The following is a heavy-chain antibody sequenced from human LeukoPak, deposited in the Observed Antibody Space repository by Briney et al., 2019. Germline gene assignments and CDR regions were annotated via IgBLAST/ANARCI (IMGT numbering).Heavy chain of an antibody. Sequence: SGTLSLTCTGSGGSISSSSYYWGWLRQRPGKGLEGMGSINYSGSTYYNPSLESGVTISVDTYKNQFSLKLSSVTHPGTAVSHCARYGDHDRYIDTWG. J-gene: IGHJ4*01. CDR2: INYSGST. CDR3: ARYGDHDRYIDT. V-gene: IGHV4-39*01. CDR1: GGSISSSSYY. D-gene: IGHD4-17*01.